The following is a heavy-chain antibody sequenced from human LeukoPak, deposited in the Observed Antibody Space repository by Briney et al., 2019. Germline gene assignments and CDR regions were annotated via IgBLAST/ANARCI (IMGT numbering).Heavy chain of an antibody. Sequence: GASVKVSCKASGGTFSSYAISWVRQAPGQGLEWMGGIIPIFGTANYAQKFQGRVTITADESTSTAYMELSSLRSEDTAVYYCARDGVGGSLPFDYWGQGTLVTVS. D-gene: IGHD1-26*01. J-gene: IGHJ4*02. CDR2: IIPIFGTA. CDR1: GGTFSSYA. CDR3: ARDGVGGSLPFDY. V-gene: IGHV1-69*13.